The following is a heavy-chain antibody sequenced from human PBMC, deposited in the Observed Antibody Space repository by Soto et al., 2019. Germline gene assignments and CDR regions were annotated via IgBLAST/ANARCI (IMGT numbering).Heavy chain of an antibody. Sequence: SETLSLTCTASGGSISSSHWSWIRQPPGKGLEWIGYMYHSGITSSNPSLKSRVTISVDRSKNQLSLKLSSVTAADTAVYFCARCDYGYGMDGWGQGTTVTFSS. CDR2: MYHSGIT. V-gene: IGHV4-59*01. CDR3: ARCDYGYGMDG. CDR1: GGSISSSH. J-gene: IGHJ6*02. D-gene: IGHD4-17*01.